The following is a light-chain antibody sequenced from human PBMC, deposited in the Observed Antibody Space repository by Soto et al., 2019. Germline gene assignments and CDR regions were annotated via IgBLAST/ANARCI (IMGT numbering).Light chain of an antibody. J-gene: IGKJ1*01. CDR1: QSVSSN. CDR3: QQYNNWPRT. Sequence: EIVMTQSPATLSVSPGERATLSCRASQSVSSNLAWYQQKPVQAPRLLIYGASTRATGIPARFSGSGSGTEFTLTISSLHSEDFAVYYCQQYNNWPRTFGQGTKVEIK. CDR2: GAS. V-gene: IGKV3-15*01.